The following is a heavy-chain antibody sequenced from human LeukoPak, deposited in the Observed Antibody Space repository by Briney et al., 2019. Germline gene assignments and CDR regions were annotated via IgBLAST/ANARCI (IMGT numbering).Heavy chain of an antibody. V-gene: IGHV5-51*01. CDR1: GYTFTTYW. CDR2: IYPGDSDT. D-gene: IGHD3-10*01. CDR3: ARLAHYYGLGSHNYFDS. Sequence: GGSLKISCKGSGYTFTTYWIGWVRQMPGKGLEWMAIIYPGDSDTRYSPSFQGQVTISADKSMSTAYLQWSSLKASDTAMYYCARLAHYYGLGSHNYFDSWGQGTLVTVSS. J-gene: IGHJ4*02.